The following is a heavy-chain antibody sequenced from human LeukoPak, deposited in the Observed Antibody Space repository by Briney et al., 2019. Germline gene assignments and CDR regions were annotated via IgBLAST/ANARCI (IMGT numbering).Heavy chain of an antibody. CDR2: IYYSGST. Sequence: SETLSLTCTVSGGALNSRSYYWGWIRQPPGKGLEWIGSIYYSGSTYYNPSLKSRVTISVDTSKNQFSLRLSSVTAADTAVYYLGGQERYMAAAGTPTLDYWGQGTLVTVSS. V-gene: IGHV4-39*03. J-gene: IGHJ4*02. CDR3: GGQERYMAAAGTPTLDY. CDR1: GGALNSRSYY. D-gene: IGHD6-13*01.